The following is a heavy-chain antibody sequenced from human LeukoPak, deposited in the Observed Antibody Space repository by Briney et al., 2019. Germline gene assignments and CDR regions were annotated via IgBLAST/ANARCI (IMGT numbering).Heavy chain of an antibody. D-gene: IGHD5-18*01. CDR3: ARGWRGIQLWQNNWFDP. J-gene: IGHJ5*02. Sequence: SETLSLTCTVSGGSISSYYWSWIRQPPGKGLEWIGYIYYSGSTNYNPSLKSRVTISVDTSKNQFSLKLSSVTAADTAVYYCARGWRGIQLWQNNWFDPWGQGTLVTVSS. CDR1: GGSISSYY. V-gene: IGHV4-59*08. CDR2: IYYSGST.